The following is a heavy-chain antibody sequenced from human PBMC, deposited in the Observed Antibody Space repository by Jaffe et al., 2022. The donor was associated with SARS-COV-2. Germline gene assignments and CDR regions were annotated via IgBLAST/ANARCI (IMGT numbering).Heavy chain of an antibody. Sequence: EVQLVESGGGLVQPGGSLRLSCAASGFTFSNYWMSWVRQAPGKGLEWVANIRQDGSEKYYVDSVKGRFTISRDSAKNSLFLEMNSLRAEDTAVYYCARDYIGSYRFNGYWGQGTLVTVSS. D-gene: IGHD3-16*02. J-gene: IGHJ4*02. CDR3: ARDYIGSYRFNGY. V-gene: IGHV3-7*01. CDR1: GFTFSNYW. CDR2: IRQDGSEK.